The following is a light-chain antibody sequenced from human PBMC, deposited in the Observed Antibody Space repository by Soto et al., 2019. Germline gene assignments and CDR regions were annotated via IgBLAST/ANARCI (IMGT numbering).Light chain of an antibody. CDR2: SAS. J-gene: IGKJ2*01. CDR3: QQYSNWPRT. Sequence: EIVMTQSPDTLSVSPGERATLSCRASQSVGSNLAWYQQQPGQAPRLLIHSASTRATGIPARFSGSGSGTEFTLTISSLQSEDFAVYYCQQYSNWPRTLGQGTNLYIK. V-gene: IGKV3-15*01. CDR1: QSVGSN.